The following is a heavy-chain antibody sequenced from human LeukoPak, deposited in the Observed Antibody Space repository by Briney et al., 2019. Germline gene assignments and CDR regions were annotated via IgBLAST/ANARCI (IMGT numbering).Heavy chain of an antibody. Sequence: GGSLRLSCAASGFTFSNYDMHWVRQASGKGLEWVSTIGTAGDTYYTASAEGRFTISREDAKNSLYLQMNSLRGGDTAVYYCARENVLAVAGTNYYYGMGVWGQGTTITVSS. J-gene: IGHJ6*02. D-gene: IGHD6-19*01. CDR2: IGTAGDT. CDR1: GFTFSNYD. CDR3: ARENVLAVAGTNYYYGMGV. V-gene: IGHV3-13*01.